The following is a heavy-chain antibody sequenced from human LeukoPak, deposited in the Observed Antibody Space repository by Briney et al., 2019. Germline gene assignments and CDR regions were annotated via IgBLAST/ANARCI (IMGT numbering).Heavy chain of an antibody. V-gene: IGHV1-18*01. CDR3: ARLDHYYYYMDV. CDR2: ISALTGQT. CDR1: GYTFNIYG. J-gene: IGHJ6*03. Sequence: GASVKVSCKASGYTFNIYGITWVRQAPGQGLEWMGWISALTGQTFLPQRFQGRVSMTIDTSTSTAYMELRSLKSDDTAFYYCARLDHYYYYMDVWGKGTTVTVSS.